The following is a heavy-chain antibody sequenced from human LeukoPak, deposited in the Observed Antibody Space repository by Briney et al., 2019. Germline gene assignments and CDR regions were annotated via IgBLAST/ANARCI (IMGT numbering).Heavy chain of an antibody. Sequence: GSLELSCAASGFPFGPYWMSWGPQAPGKGLEWVANIKPDGSGKYYGDSVKGRFTISRDNTKNSLYLQMNSLRAEDTAVYYCARADYFDYWGQGTLVTVSS. J-gene: IGHJ4*02. CDR3: ARADYFDY. CDR1: GFPFGPYW. V-gene: IGHV3-7*01. CDR2: IKPDGSGK.